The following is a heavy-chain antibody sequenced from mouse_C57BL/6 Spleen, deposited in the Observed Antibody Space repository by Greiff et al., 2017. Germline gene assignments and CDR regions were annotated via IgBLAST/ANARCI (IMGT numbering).Heavy chain of an antibody. CDR3: AREGVYYGSSYWYFDV. V-gene: IGHV5-16*01. CDR1: GFTFSDYY. J-gene: IGHJ1*03. Sequence: EVMLVESEGGLVQPGSSMKLSCTASGFTFSDYYMAWVRQVPEKGLEWVANINYDGSSTYYLDSLKSRFIISRDNAKNILYLQMSSLKSEDTATYYCAREGVYYGSSYWYFDVWGTGTTVTVSS. CDR2: INYDGSST. D-gene: IGHD1-1*01.